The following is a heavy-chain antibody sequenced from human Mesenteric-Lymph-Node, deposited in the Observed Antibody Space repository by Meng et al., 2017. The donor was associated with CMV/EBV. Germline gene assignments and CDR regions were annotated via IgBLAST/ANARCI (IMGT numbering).Heavy chain of an antibody. V-gene: IGHV4-34*01. Sequence: SETLSLTCAVYGGSFSGYYWSWIRQPPGKGLEWIGEINHSGSTNYNPSLKSRVTISVDTSKNQFSLKLSSVTAADTAVYYCARPPYYSDSSDYYYLAFDIWGQGTMVTVSS. D-gene: IGHD3-22*01. J-gene: IGHJ3*02. CDR1: GGSFSGYY. CDR3: ARPPYYSDSSDYYYLAFDI. CDR2: INHSGST.